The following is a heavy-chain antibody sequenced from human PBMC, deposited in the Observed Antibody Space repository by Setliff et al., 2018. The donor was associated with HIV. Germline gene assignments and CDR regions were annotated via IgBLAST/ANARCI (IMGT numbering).Heavy chain of an antibody. Sequence: ASVKVSCKASGYSFTSYDINWVRQATGQGLEWMGWMNPNSGNTGYAQKFQGRVTMTRNTSKSTAYMELSSLRSEDTAVYYCARGGQYSGSYLPRDYYMDVWGKGTTVTVS. V-gene: IGHV1-8*02. D-gene: IGHD1-26*01. CDR2: MNPNSGNT. J-gene: IGHJ6*03. CDR3: ARGGQYSGSYLPRDYYMDV. CDR1: GYSFTSYD.